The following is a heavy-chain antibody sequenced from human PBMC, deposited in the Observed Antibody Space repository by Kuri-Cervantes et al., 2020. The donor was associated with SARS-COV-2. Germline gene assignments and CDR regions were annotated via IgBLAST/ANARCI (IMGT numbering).Heavy chain of an antibody. J-gene: IGHJ4*02. D-gene: IGHD3-22*01. CDR3: AKAPIHYYDSSGYYFYFDY. V-gene: IGHV3-74*01. CDR2: INPDGSYT. Sequence: GGSLRLSCAASGFTFSGDWIHWVRQAPGKGLVWVSRINPDGSYTNNADSVKGRFTLSRDNDKNTLYLQMNSLRVEATAVYYCAKAPIHYYDSSGYYFYFDYWGQGTLVTVSS. CDR1: GFTFSGDW.